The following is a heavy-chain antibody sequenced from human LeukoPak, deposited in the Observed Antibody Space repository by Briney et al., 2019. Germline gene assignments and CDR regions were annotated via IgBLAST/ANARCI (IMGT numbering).Heavy chain of an antibody. V-gene: IGHV3-7*03. CDR3: ARKAYGLDV. CDR2: IKQDGSEK. J-gene: IGHJ6*04. Sequence: PGGSLRLSCAASGFTVSSNYMSWVRQAPGKGLEWVANIKQDGSEKYYVDSVKGRFTISRDNAKNPLYLQMNSLRAEDTAVYYCARKAYGLDVWGKGTTVTVS. CDR1: GFTVSSNY.